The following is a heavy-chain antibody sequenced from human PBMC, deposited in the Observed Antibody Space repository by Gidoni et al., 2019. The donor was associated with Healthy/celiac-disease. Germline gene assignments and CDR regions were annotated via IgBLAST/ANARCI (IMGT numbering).Heavy chain of an antibody. CDR2: ISGSGRST. D-gene: IGHD4-17*01. V-gene: IGHV3-23*01. CDR3: AKDCERMTTVTGSIEY. Sequence: EVQLLESGGGLVQPGGSLRLSCAASGFTFSSYAMSWVRQAPGKGLEWVSAISGSGRSTYYADSVKGRFTISRDNSKNTLYLQMNSLRAEDTAVYYCAKDCERMTTVTGSIEYWGQGTLVTVSS. CDR1: GFTFSSYA. J-gene: IGHJ4*02.